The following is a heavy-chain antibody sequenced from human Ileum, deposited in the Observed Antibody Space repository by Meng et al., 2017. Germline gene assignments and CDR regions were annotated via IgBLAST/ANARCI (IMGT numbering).Heavy chain of an antibody. D-gene: IGHD4-23*01. CDR1: GYIFTRYG. J-gene: IGHJ4*02. CDR3: ARDTVGTTLGDY. CDR2: ISAYSGNT. Sequence: QVQLVQSGAEVKKPGASVKGSCKASGYIFTRYGIGWVRQAPGQGLEWMGWISAYSGNTKYAQKLQGRVTMTTDTSTSTAYMELRNLRSDDTAVYYCARDTVGTTLGDYWGQGTLVTVSS. V-gene: IGHV1-18*01.